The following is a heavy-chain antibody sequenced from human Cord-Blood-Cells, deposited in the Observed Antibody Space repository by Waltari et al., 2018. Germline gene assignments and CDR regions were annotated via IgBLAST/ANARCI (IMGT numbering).Heavy chain of an antibody. D-gene: IGHD2-15*01. J-gene: IGHJ3*02. CDR3: ARGRWVADAFDI. CDR2: MNHSRGNT. V-gene: IGHV1-8*01. Sequence: QVQLVQSGAEVKKPGASVKVSCKASGYTFTSYDINWVRQATGQGLEWMGWMNHSRGNTGYAQKFQGRVTMTRNTSISTAYMELSSLRSEDTAVYYCARGRWVADAFDIWGQGTMVTVSS. CDR1: GYTFTSYD.